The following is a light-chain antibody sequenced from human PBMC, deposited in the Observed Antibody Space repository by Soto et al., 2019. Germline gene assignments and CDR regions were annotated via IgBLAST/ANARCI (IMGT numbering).Light chain of an antibody. CDR1: QSVSSSY. Sequence: EIVLTQSPGTLSLSPGERATLSCRASQSVSSSYLAWYQQKPGQAPRLLIYGASSRATGIPDRFSGSGSGTDFTLTISRLEPEDFPVYYCQQHGSSPLTFGVGTKGEIK. CDR3: QQHGSSPLT. V-gene: IGKV3-20*01. CDR2: GAS. J-gene: IGKJ4*01.